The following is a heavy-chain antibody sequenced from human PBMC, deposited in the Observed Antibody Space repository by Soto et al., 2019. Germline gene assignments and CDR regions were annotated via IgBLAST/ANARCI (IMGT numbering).Heavy chain of an antibody. D-gene: IGHD3-10*01. V-gene: IGHV4-30-2*01. Sequence: SLTLPLTCVPSPGSLIRCGYSWRWTRQPPGKALQWIGYIYHSGSTYYNPSLKSRVTISVDRSKNQFCLKLSSVTAADTAVYYCARAHHVPGSYYIPRYCFDCWGQETLVTVSS. CDR2: IYHSGST. J-gene: IGHJ4*02. CDR1: PGSLIRCGYS. CDR3: ARAHHVPGSYYIPRYCFDC.